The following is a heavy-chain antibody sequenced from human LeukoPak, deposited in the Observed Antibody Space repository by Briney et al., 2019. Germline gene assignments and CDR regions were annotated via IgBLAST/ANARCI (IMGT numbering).Heavy chain of an antibody. CDR2: INWNGGST. J-gene: IGHJ5*02. CDR1: GFTFDDYA. D-gene: IGHD6-13*01. CDR3: ATDLYAGTVNWFDP. V-gene: IGHV3-20*04. Sequence: GGSLRLPCAASGFTFDDYAMTWVRQAPGRGLEWVSRINWNGGSTTYADSVKGRFTISRDNAKNSLYLQMNSLRAEDTALYYCATDLYAGTVNWFDPRGQGTLVTVSS.